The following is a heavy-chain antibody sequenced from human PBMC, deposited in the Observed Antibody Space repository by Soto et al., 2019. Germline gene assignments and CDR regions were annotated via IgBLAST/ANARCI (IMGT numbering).Heavy chain of an antibody. J-gene: IGHJ4*02. CDR1: AYSFTDFG. D-gene: IGHD1-1*01. Sequence: SVKVSCKTVAYSFTDFGGYCVRQAPEQGLEWLGWISAYNGNRVYAQSFQGRLTVTTDTTRDTSYLELTNLRSDDTVIYFYAGGHIILTGWKFEFWGQGTLVTVSS. CDR3: AGGHIILTGWKFEF. V-gene: IGHV1-18*01. CDR2: ISAYNGNR.